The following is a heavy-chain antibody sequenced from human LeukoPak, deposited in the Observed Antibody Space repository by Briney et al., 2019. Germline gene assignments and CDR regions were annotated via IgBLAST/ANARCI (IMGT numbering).Heavy chain of an antibody. D-gene: IGHD4-23*01. CDR3: VRDGGNSVFAGGAYFLN. Sequence: GRSLRLSCSASGFTSSFNAMDWVRHTPDKRLEWIAVISFDGTSAKYADSVQRRFTISRDNSKNTLYLQMTSLTHDDTAIYYCVRDGGNSVFAGGAYFLNWGQGALVTVSS. J-gene: IGHJ1*01. V-gene: IGHV3-30-3*01. CDR1: GFTSSFNA. CDR2: ISFDGTSA.